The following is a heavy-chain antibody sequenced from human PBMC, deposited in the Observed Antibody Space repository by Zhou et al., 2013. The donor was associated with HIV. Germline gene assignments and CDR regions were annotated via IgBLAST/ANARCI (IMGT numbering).Heavy chain of an antibody. CDR3: VRRAVCDHCGNFHFQH. J-gene: IGHJ1*01. CDR1: GDRFGTYA. D-gene: IGHD2-21*01. Sequence: QVQLEQSGAEVKKPGSSVRVSRRASGDRFGTYAMNWVRQAPGQGLEWMGRLIPLSGVLNSAPKFQGRLSLTADVSTSTAYMELTSLTSEDTAVYYCVRRAVCDHCGNFHFQHWGQGHPRRRL. V-gene: IGHV1-69*13. CDR2: LIPLSGVL.